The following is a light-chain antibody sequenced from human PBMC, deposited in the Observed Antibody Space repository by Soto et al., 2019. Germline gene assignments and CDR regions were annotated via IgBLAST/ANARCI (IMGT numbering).Light chain of an antibody. V-gene: IGLV1-40*01. CDR2: GNS. CDR3: QSYDCGGSGSV. Sequence: QSVLTQPPSVSGAPGQRVTISCTGSSSNIGAGYDVHWYQQLPGTAPKLLIYGNSNRPSGVPDRFSGSNSGTSAPLPITGPGVEDEAYYYYQSYDCGGSGSVCGGGTKLTVL. J-gene: IGLJ3*02. CDR1: SSNIGAGYD.